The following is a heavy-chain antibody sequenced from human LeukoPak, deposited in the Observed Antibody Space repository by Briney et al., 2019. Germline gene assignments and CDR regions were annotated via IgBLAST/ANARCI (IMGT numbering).Heavy chain of an antibody. CDR2: INPNSGGT. V-gene: IGHV1-2*02. J-gene: IGHJ3*02. D-gene: IGHD4-17*01. Sequence: GASVKVSCKASGYTFTGYYMHWVRQAPGQGLEWMGWINPNSGGTNYAQKFQGRVTMTRDTSISTAYMELSRLRSDDTAVYYCARDFMTTVTTGVYAFDIWGQGTMVTVSS. CDR1: GYTFTGYY. CDR3: ARDFMTTVTTGVYAFDI.